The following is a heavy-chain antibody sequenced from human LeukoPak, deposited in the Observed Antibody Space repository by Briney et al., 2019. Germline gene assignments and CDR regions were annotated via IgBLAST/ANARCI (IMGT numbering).Heavy chain of an antibody. J-gene: IGHJ4*02. D-gene: IGHD6-13*01. V-gene: IGHV3-53*01. CDR1: GFTVSSNY. Sequence: QPGGSLRLSCAASGFTVSSNYMSWVRQAPGKGLEWVSVIYSGGSTYYADSVKGRFTISRDNSKNTLYLQMNSLRAEDTAVYYCARQRLVYYFDYWGQGTLVTVSS. CDR2: IYSGGST. CDR3: ARQRLVYYFDY.